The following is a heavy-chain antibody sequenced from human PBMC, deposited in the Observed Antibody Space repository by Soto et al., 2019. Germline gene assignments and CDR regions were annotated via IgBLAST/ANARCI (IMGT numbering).Heavy chain of an antibody. CDR3: ARLHNSGSYFYGGSDY. CDR2: INSDGSST. D-gene: IGHD1-26*01. Sequence: EVQLVESGGGLVQPGGSLRLSCAASGFTFSSYWMHWVRQAPGKGLVWVSRINSDGSSTSYADSVKGRFTISRDNAKNTLYLQMNSLRAEDTAVYYCARLHNSGSYFYGGSDYMCQGTQVTVSS. J-gene: IGHJ4*02. V-gene: IGHV3-74*01. CDR1: GFTFSSYW.